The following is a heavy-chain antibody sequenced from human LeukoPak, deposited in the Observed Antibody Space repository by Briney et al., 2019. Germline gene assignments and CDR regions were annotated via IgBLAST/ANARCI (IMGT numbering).Heavy chain of an antibody. D-gene: IGHD3-10*01. CDR3: ARAGFGEIQYFAY. J-gene: IGHJ4*02. CDR1: GYNFTSYA. V-gene: IGHV7-4-1*02. CDR2: INTNTGNP. Sequence: RASVKVSCKASGYNFTSYAMNWVRQAPGQGLERMGWINTNTGNPLYAQGFTGRFVFSLDTSVSTAYLQISSLKAEDTAVYFCARAGFGEIQYFAYWGQGTLVTVSS.